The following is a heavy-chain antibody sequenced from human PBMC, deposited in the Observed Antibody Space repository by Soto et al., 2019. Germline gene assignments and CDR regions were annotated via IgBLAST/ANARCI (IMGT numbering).Heavy chain of an antibody. V-gene: IGHV1-69*13. D-gene: IGHD3-9*01. Sequence: GASVKVSCKASGGTFSSYAISWVRQAPGQGLEWMGGIIPIFGTANYAQKFQGRVTITADESTSTAYMELSSLRSEDTAVYYCARDGPRDFDGLYAYWGQGTLVTVSS. J-gene: IGHJ4*02. CDR3: ARDGPRDFDGLYAY. CDR1: GGTFSSYA. CDR2: IIPIFGTA.